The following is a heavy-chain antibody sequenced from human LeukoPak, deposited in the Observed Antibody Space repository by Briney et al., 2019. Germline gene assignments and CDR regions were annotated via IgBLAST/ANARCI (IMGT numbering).Heavy chain of an antibody. CDR2: INWNGGST. CDR1: GFTFDDYG. V-gene: IGHV3-20*04. J-gene: IGHJ4*02. D-gene: IGHD2-2*03. CDR3: AKDLDIVVVPAAISVDY. Sequence: GGSLRLSCAASGFTFDDYGMSWVRQAPGKGLEWVSGINWNGGSTAYADSVKGRFTISRDNSKNTLFLQMNSLRAEDTAVYYCAKDLDIVVVPAAISVDYWGQGTLVTVSS.